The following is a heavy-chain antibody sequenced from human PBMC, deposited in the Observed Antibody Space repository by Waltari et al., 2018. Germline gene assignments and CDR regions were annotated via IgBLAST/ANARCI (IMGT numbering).Heavy chain of an antibody. CDR1: GFTFSSYA. Sequence: EVQLVESGGGLVQPGGSLRLSCAASGFTFSSYAMHWVRQAPGKGLEYVSAMSSNGGSTYYANSVKGRFTISRDNSKNTLYLQMGSLRAEDMAVYYCARDLNDAVSGPAYWGQGTLVTVSS. V-gene: IGHV3-64*01. J-gene: IGHJ4*02. CDR3: ARDLNDAVSGPAY. CDR2: MSSNGGST. D-gene: IGHD1-1*01.